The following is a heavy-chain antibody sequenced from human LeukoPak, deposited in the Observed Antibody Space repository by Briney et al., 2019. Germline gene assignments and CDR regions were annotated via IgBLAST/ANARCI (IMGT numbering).Heavy chain of an antibody. V-gene: IGHV3-74*01. CDR2: INIDGSNT. CDR1: GFTFSRYW. D-gene: IGHD2-15*01. Sequence: GGSLRLSCTVSGFTFSRYWMHWVRQAPGKGLVWVSLINIDGSNTRYADSVKGRFTISRDNAKNTLYLQMNSLRAEDTAVYVCARHCSGGNCLDFWGQGTLVTVSS. J-gene: IGHJ4*02. CDR3: ARHCSGGNCLDF.